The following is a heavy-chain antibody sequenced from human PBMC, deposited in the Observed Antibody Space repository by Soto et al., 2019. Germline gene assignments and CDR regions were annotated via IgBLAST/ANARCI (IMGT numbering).Heavy chain of an antibody. V-gene: IGHV3-30*03. D-gene: IGHD1-26*01. CDR3: ARDTRGCGRLIVGATSGMDV. CDR2: ISYDAIDK. J-gene: IGHJ6*02. CDR1: GFTFTSHA. Sequence: PGGSLRLSCAASGFTFTSHAMNWVRQTPGKGLEWVAAISYDAIDKKYASSVKGRFTVSRDNVKNTLSLQMNSLRAEDTAVYYCARDTRGCGRLIVGATSGMDVWGQGTTVTVSS.